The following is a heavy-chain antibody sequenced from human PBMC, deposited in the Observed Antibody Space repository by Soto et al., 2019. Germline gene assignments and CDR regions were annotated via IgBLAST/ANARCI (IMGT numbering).Heavy chain of an antibody. J-gene: IGHJ3*02. CDR3: PKAGKHSNGGWAAFDI. CDR2: ISGSGGST. V-gene: IGHV3-23*01. Sequence: EVQVLESGGGLVQPGGSLRLSCAASGFTFSDYAMNWVRQAPGKGLEWVSTISGSGGSTYYADSVRGRFTISRDNSKNTLYLQMNSLRAEHTAVYYWPKAGKHSNGGWAAFDIWGQGTVVTVS. CDR1: GFTFSDYA. D-gene: IGHD6-19*01.